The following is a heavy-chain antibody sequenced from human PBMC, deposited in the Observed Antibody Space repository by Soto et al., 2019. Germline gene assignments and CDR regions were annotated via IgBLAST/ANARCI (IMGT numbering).Heavy chain of an antibody. CDR3: ASRLMVVTVLRYTYSGRAV. Sequence: GASVKVSCKASGGTFSSYAISWVRQAPGQGLEWMGGIIPIFGTANYAQKFQGRVTITADESTSTAYMELSSLRSEDTAVYYCASRLMVVTVLRYTYSGRAVGGQGTRVTVSS. CDR2: IIPIFGTA. V-gene: IGHV1-69*13. CDR1: GGTFSSYA. J-gene: IGHJ6*02. D-gene: IGHD2-21*02.